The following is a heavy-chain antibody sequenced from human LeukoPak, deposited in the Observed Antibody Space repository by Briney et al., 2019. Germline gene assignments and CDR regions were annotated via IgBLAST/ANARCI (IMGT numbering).Heavy chain of an antibody. J-gene: IGHJ6*03. D-gene: IGHD1-26*01. CDR3: AKDGDTMSGTYYYDMDV. CDR1: GLTFSSYG. V-gene: IGHV3-30*02. CDR2: IRHDGSKK. Sequence: GGSLRLSCAASGLTFSSYGMHWVRQGPGKGLEWVAFIRHDGSKKYHADSVKGRFTISRDNSKNTLYLQMNSLRGEDTAVYYCAKDGDTMSGTYYYDMDVWGKGTTVTIS.